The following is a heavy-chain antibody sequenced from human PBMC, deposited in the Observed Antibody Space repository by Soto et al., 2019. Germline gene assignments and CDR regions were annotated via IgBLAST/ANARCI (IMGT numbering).Heavy chain of an antibody. V-gene: IGHV5-10-1*01. CDR1: GYSFTSYW. D-gene: IGHD3-10*01. Sequence: PGESLKISCKGSGYSFTSYWISWVSQMPGKGLEWMGRIDPSDSYTNYSPSFQGHVTISADKSISTAYLQWSSLKASDPAMYYCARSFYYYGSPAAFDIWGQGTMVTVSS. CDR2: IDPSDSYT. J-gene: IGHJ3*02. CDR3: ARSFYYYGSPAAFDI.